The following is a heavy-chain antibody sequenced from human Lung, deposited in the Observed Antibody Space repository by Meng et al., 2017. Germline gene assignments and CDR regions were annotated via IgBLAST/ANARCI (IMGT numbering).Heavy chain of an antibody. V-gene: IGHV3-74*03. CDR3: ARESGYFEY. CDR2: IRGDGGSI. J-gene: IGHJ4*02. Sequence: VVVGGSGGGLVQPGGSLRLACAASGFTFRSYWMHWVRQAPGKGLVWVSRIRGDGGSIVYADSVKGRFTISRDNAKNTLFLQMNSLRAEDTAVYYCARESGYFEYWGQGILVTVSS. CDR1: GFTFRSYW.